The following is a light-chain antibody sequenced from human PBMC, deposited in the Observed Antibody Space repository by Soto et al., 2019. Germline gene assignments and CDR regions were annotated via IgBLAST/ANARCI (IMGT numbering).Light chain of an antibody. CDR1: QSVSGSY. J-gene: IGKJ1*01. Sequence: VLTQSPGTLSLSPGERATLSCRASQSVSGSYLVWYQQKPGQAPRLLIYGASTRATGIPDRFSGSGSGTDFTLTISRLEPEDLAVYYYHQYESSLWTFGQGTKVEIQ. CDR3: HQYESSLWT. V-gene: IGKV3-20*01. CDR2: GAS.